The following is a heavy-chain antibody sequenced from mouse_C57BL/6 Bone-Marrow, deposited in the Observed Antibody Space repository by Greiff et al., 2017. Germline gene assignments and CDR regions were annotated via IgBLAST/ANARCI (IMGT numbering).Heavy chain of an antibody. V-gene: IGHV1-39*01. J-gene: IGHJ4*01. CDR2: INPNYGTT. Sequence: VQLKQSGPELVKPGASVKISCKASGYSFTDYNMNWVKQSNGKSLEWIGVINPNYGTTSYNQKFKGKATLTVDQSSSTAYMQLNSLTSEDSAVYYCARSRLLPPYAMDYWCQGTSVTVSS. CDR1: GYSFTDYN. CDR3: ARSRLLPPYAMDY. D-gene: IGHD2-3*01.